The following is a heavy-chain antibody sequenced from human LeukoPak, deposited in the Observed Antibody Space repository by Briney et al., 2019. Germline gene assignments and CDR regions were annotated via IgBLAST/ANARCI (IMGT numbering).Heavy chain of an antibody. CDR2: IYYSGST. D-gene: IGHD3-9*01. Sequence: SETLSLTCTVSGGSISSYYWSWIRQPPGKELEWIGYIYYSGSTNYNPSLKSRVTISVDTSKNQFSLKLSSVTAADTAVYYCARVPDYDILTGYFDYWGQGTLVTVSS. CDR1: GGSISSYY. CDR3: ARVPDYDILTGYFDY. V-gene: IGHV4-59*01. J-gene: IGHJ4*02.